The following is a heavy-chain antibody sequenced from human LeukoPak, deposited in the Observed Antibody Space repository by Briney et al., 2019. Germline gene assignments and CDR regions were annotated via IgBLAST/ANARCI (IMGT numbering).Heavy chain of an antibody. CDR3: ARVGTYYDILTGYSPKGAFDY. D-gene: IGHD3-9*01. J-gene: IGHJ4*02. CDR2: IYTSGST. V-gene: IGHV4-61*02. CDR1: GGSISSGSYY. Sequence: SETLSLTCTVSGGSISSGSYYWSRIRQPAGKGLEWIGRIYTSGSTNYNPSLKSRVTISVDTSKNQFSLKLSSVTAADTAVYYCARVGTYYDILTGYSPKGAFDYWGQGTLVTVSS.